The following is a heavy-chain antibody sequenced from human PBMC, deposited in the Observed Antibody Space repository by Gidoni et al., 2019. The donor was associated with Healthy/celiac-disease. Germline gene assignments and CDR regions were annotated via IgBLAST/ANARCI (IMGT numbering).Heavy chain of an antibody. CDR2: ISAYNGNT. CDR3: ARVYYYGDPRTGQYYFDY. Sequence: YGISWVRQAPGQGLEWMGWISAYNGNTNYAQKLQGRVTMTTDTSTSTAYMELRSLRSDDTAVYYCARVYYYGDPRTGQYYFDYWGQGTLVTVSS. D-gene: IGHD4-17*01. V-gene: IGHV1-18*04. CDR1: YG. J-gene: IGHJ4*02.